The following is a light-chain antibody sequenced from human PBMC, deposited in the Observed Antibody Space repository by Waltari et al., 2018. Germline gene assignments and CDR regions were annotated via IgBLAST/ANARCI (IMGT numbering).Light chain of an antibody. J-gene: IGLJ3*02. Sequence: QSALTQPASGSGSPGQAITISCTGIGRAIDDSDVVSWYQHQPGKAPRVIIYDVTNRPSGISHRFSASKSANTASLTISGLQPEDEGDYYCTSQALDGVVLFGGGTQVTV. CDR2: DVT. CDR1: GRAIDDSDV. CDR3: TSQALDGVVL. V-gene: IGLV2-14*03.